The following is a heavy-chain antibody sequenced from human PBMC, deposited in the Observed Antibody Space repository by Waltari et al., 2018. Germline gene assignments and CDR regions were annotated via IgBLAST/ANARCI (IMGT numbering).Heavy chain of an antibody. J-gene: IGHJ4*02. Sequence: EVQLSESGGGLVQPGGSLRLSCAASGFNLSSYAMSWVRQAPGKGLEWVSTIIGSAGSTYYADSVKGRFTISRDISKNTLFLQMNSLRAEDTALYSCAKDQYTSSRRGFDSWGQGTLVTVSS. D-gene: IGHD3-10*01. V-gene: IGHV3-23*01. CDR3: AKDQYTSSRRGFDS. CDR1: GFNLSSYA. CDR2: IIGSAGST.